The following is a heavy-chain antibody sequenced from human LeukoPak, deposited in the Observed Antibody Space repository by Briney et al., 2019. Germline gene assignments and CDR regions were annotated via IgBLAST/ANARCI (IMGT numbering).Heavy chain of an antibody. CDR3: ARGRGRYCSSTSCRNWFDP. J-gene: IGHJ5*02. V-gene: IGHV4-34*01. D-gene: IGHD2-2*01. Sequence: SETLSLTCAVYGGSFSGYYWSWIRQPPGKGLEWIGDINHSGSTNYNPSLKSRVTVSVDTSKNQFSLKLSSVTAADTAVYYCARGRGRYCSSTSCRNWFDPWGQGTLVTVSS. CDR1: GGSFSGYY. CDR2: INHSGST.